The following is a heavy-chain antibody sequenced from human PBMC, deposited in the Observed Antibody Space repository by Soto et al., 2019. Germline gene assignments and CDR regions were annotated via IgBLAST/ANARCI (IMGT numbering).Heavy chain of an antibody. CDR1: GFTFSSYA. D-gene: IGHD5-12*01. CDR3: ARAEYIGSGYGY. V-gene: IGHV3-30-3*01. CDR2: ISYDGSNK. J-gene: IGHJ4*02. Sequence: GGSLRLSCAASGFTFSSYAMHWVRQAPGKGLEWVAVISYDGSNKYYADSVKGRFTISRDNSKNTLYLQMNSLRAEDTAVYYCARAEYIGSGYGYWGQGTLVTVSS.